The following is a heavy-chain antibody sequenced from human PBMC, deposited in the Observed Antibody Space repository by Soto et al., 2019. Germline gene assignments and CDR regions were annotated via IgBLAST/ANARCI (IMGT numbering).Heavy chain of an antibody. Sequence: PSETLSLTCTVSGGSISSGGYYWSWIRQHPGKGLEWIGYIYYSGSTYYNPSLKSRVTISVDTSKNQFSLKLSSVTAADTAVYYCARDSLYGGNSVFDYWGQGTLVTVSS. J-gene: IGHJ4*02. CDR2: IYYSGST. CDR3: ARDSLYGGNSVFDY. CDR1: GGSISSGGYY. D-gene: IGHD4-17*01. V-gene: IGHV4-31*03.